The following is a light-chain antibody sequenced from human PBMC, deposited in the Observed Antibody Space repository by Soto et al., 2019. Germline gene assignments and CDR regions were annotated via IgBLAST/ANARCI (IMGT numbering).Light chain of an antibody. CDR2: GVS. Sequence: EIELAQSPGTVXLSPXEXXXXXXRXRQSVSSNFLAWYQQKPGQAPRLLIYGVSSRASGIPGRFFGSGSGTDFTLTINRLEPEDFAVYYCQQYANSPITFGQGTRLE. CDR1: QSVSSNF. J-gene: IGKJ5*01. V-gene: IGKV3-20*01. CDR3: QQYANSPIT.